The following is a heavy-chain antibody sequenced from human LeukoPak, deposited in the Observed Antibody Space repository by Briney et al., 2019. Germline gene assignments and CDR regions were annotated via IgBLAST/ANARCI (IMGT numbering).Heavy chain of an antibody. CDR2: ISSNGGST. Sequence: GGSLRLSCAASGFTFSSYAMHWVRQAPGKGLEYVSAISSNGGSTYYANSVKGRFTISRDNSKNTLYLQMGSLRAEDMAVYYCARGLAGGSPPDDYWGQGTLVTVSS. CDR3: ARGLAGGSPPDDY. CDR1: GFTFSSYA. D-gene: IGHD2-15*01. V-gene: IGHV3-64*01. J-gene: IGHJ4*02.